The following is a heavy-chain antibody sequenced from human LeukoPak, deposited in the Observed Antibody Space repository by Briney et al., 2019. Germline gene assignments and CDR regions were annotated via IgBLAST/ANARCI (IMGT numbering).Heavy chain of an antibody. CDR1: GGSFSGYY. CDR3: ARSRNSGYPDY. V-gene: IGHV4-34*01. J-gene: IGHJ4*02. CDR2: INHSGST. Sequence: PSETLSLTCAVYGGSFSGYYWSWIRQPPGKGLEWIGEINHSGSTNYNPSLKSRVTIPVDTSKNQFSLKLSSVTAADTAVYYCARSRNSGYPDYWGQRTLVTASS. D-gene: IGHD5-12*01.